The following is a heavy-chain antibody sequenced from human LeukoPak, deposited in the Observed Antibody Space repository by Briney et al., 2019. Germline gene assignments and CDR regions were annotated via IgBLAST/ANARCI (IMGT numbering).Heavy chain of an antibody. CDR1: GGSISSGSYY. CDR2: IYTSGST. D-gene: IGHD5-24*01. J-gene: IGHJ4*02. CDR3: ARGWLQSSYYFDY. Sequence: PSQTLSLTCTVSGGSISSGSYYWSWIRQPAGKGLEWIGRIYTSGSTNYNPSLKSRVTTSVDASKNQFSLKLSSVTAADTAVYYCARGWLQSSYYFDYRGQGTLVTVSS. V-gene: IGHV4-61*02.